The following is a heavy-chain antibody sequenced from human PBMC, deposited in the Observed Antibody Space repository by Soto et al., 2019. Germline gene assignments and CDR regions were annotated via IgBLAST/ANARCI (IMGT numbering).Heavy chain of an antibody. CDR3: ARDSKIFGVAGHYYYYYMDV. CDR2: IYYSGST. D-gene: IGHD3-3*01. V-gene: IGHV4-31*03. Sequence: QVQLQESGPGLVKPSQTLSLTCTVSGGSISSGGYYWSWIRQHPGKGLEWIGYIYYSGSTYYNPSLKSRVITSVDTSKKQFSLKLRSVTAADTAVYYCARDSKIFGVAGHYYYYYMDVWGKGTTVTVSS. J-gene: IGHJ6*03. CDR1: GGSISSGGYY.